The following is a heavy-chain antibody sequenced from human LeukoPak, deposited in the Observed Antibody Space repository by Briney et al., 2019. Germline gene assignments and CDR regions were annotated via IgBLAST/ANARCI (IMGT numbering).Heavy chain of an antibody. Sequence: PSETLSLTCAVYGGSFSGYYWSWIRQPPGKGLEWIGEINHSGSTNYNPSLKSRVTISVDTSNNQFSLKLSSVTAADTAVYHCANRRYSRSSFDYWGQGTLVTVSS. V-gene: IGHV4-34*01. J-gene: IGHJ4*02. CDR3: ANRRYSRSSFDY. CDR1: GGSFSGYY. CDR2: INHSGST. D-gene: IGHD6-6*01.